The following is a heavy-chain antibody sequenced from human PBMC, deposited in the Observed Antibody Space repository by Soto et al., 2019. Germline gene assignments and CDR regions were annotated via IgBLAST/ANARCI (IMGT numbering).Heavy chain of an antibody. CDR3: ARGGGVQLWHHYYYYYGMDV. J-gene: IGHJ6*02. CDR1: GGSFSGYY. CDR2: INHSGST. V-gene: IGHV4-34*01. D-gene: IGHD5-18*01. Sequence: PSETLSLTCAVYGGSFSGYYWSWIRQPPGKGLEWIGEINHSGSTNYNPSLKSRVTISVDTSKNQFSLKLSSVTAADTAVYYCARGGGVQLWHHYYYYYGMDVWGQGTTVTVSS.